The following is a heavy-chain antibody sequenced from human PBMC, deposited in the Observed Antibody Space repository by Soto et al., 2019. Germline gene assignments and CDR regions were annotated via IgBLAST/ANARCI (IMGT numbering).Heavy chain of an antibody. D-gene: IGHD4-4*01. J-gene: IGHJ4*02. CDR2: IYHSGST. Sequence: SETLSLTCTVSGGSISSYYWSWIRQPPGKGLEWIGYIYHSGSTYYNPSLKSRVTISVDRSKNQFSLKLSSVTAADTAVYYCARGMTTVTTLYYWGQGTLVTVSS. V-gene: IGHV4-59*12. CDR1: GGSISSYY. CDR3: ARGMTTVTTLYY.